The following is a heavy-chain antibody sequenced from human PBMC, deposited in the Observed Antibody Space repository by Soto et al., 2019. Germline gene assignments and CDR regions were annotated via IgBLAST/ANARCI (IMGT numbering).Heavy chain of an antibody. CDR1: GGTFSSSG. CDR2: IVPSLDTT. D-gene: IGHD1-20*01. CDR3: ARWPQPRYSADPYAVDV. J-gene: IGHJ6*02. V-gene: IGHV1-69*11. Sequence: QVHLVQSGTEVKKPGSSVKVSCKASGGTFSSSGFSWVRQAPGQGLEWMGMIVPSLDTTNYAQKFQARVTLTADEVTSTAYMELRSLTSEDTAVYYCARWPQPRYSADPYAVDVWGQGTRVIVSS.